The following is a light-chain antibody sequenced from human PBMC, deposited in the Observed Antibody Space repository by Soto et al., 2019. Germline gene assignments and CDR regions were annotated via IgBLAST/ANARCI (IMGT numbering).Light chain of an antibody. Sequence: IVLTQSPATQSVSPGERATLSCRASQSVSSDVAWFQQRPGQAPRLLIYDASTRATGIPARFSGSGSGTESTLTISSLQSEDFAIYYCQQSNNWPLTFGGGTKVEVK. CDR2: DAS. V-gene: IGKV3-15*01. CDR1: QSVSSD. J-gene: IGKJ4*01. CDR3: QQSNNWPLT.